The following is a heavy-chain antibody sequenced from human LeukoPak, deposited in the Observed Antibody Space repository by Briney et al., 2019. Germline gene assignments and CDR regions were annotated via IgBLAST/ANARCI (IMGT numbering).Heavy chain of an antibody. V-gene: IGHV4-59*08. CDR2: IYSSGST. Sequence: SETLSLTCTVSGGSISSYYWSWIRQPPGKGLEWIGYIYSSGSTNYNPSLKSRVTISVDTSKNQFSLKLSSVTAADTAVYYCARQMDTAMVTGHYYYYMDVWGKGTTVTVSS. J-gene: IGHJ6*03. CDR1: GGSISSYY. D-gene: IGHD5-18*01. CDR3: ARQMDTAMVTGHYYYYMDV.